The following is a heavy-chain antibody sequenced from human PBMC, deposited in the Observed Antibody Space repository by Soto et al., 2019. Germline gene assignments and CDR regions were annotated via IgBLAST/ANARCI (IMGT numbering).Heavy chain of an antibody. Sequence: SVKVSCKASGGTFSSYSISWVRQAPGQGLEWMGGIIPIFGTANYAQKFQGRVTITADESTSTAYMELSSLRSEDTAVYYCARSIFGVVHDAFDIWGQGTMVTV. CDR1: GGTFSSYS. D-gene: IGHD3-3*01. CDR2: IIPIFGTA. CDR3: ARSIFGVVHDAFDI. J-gene: IGHJ3*02. V-gene: IGHV1-69*13.